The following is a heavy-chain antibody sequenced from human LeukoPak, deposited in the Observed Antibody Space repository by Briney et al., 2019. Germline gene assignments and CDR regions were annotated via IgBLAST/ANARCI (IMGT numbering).Heavy chain of an antibody. CDR2: IWYDGSKK. Sequence: GGSLRLSCAASGFTFSSNGMHWVRQAPGKGLEWVAVIWYDGSKKYYADSVKGRLTISRDNSKNTLDLQMDSLRAENTAVYYCARMSGSHIDYWGQGTLVTVSS. CDR3: ARMSGSHIDY. D-gene: IGHD1-26*01. J-gene: IGHJ4*02. CDR1: GFTFSSNG. V-gene: IGHV3-33*01.